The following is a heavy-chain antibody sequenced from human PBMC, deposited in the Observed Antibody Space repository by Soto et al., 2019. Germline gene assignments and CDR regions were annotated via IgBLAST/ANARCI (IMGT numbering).Heavy chain of an antibody. CDR3: ARDGRRLNITIFGVVTYYYYYGMDV. CDR1: GFTFSSYA. D-gene: IGHD3-3*01. J-gene: IGHJ6*02. V-gene: IGHV3-30-3*01. CDR2: ISYDGSNK. Sequence: GGSLRLSCAASGFTFSSYAMHWVRQAPGKGLEWVAVISYDGSNKYYADSVKGRFTISRDNSKNTLYLQMNSLRAEDTAVYYCARDGRRLNITIFGVVTYYYYYGMDVWGQGTTVTVSS.